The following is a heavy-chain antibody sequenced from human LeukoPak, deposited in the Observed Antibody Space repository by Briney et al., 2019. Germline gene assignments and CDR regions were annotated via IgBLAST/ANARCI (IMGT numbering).Heavy chain of an antibody. Sequence: ASEKVSCKASGYTFTSYDINWVRQATGQGLEWMGWMNPNSGNTGYAQKFQGRVTMTRNTSISTAYMELSSLRSEDTAVYYCARAGYSYGFGDFDYWGQGTLVTVSS. V-gene: IGHV1-8*01. J-gene: IGHJ4*02. CDR3: ARAGYSYGFGDFDY. D-gene: IGHD5-18*01. CDR2: MNPNSGNT. CDR1: GYTFTSYD.